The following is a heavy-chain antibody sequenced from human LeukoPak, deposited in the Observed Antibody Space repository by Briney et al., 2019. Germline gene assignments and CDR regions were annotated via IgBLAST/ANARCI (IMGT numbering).Heavy chain of an antibody. V-gene: IGHV3-64*01. CDR1: GFTFSSYA. J-gene: IGHJ4*02. CDR3: ARLLAYGSGAEAFDY. D-gene: IGHD3-10*01. Sequence: GGSLRLSCAASGFTFSSYAMHWVRQAPGKGLEYVSAISSNGGSTYYANSVKGRFTISRDNSKNTLYLQMGSLRAEDMAVYYCARLLAYGSGAEAFDYWGQGALVTVSS. CDR2: ISSNGGST.